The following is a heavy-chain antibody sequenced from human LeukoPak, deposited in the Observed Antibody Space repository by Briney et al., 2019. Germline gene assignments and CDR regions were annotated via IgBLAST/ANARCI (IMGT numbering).Heavy chain of an antibody. CDR2: VSHTGAT. CDR1: GASINGYF. CDR3: ARDRRGSFYTFDL. J-gene: IGHJ3*01. V-gene: IGHV4-59*01. Sequence: SETLSLTCSVSGASINGYFWNWVRQTPEKRLDWIGYVSHTGATTSNPTLKSRVSITIDTSKSQISLTMTSVTAADSALYYCARDRRGSFYTFDLWGPGTKVSVS. D-gene: IGHD1-26*01.